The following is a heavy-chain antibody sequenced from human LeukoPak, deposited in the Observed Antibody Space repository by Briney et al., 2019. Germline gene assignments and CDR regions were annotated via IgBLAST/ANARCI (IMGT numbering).Heavy chain of an antibody. CDR3: ASSGTAMGENDY. D-gene: IGHD5-18*01. CDR2: ISSSSSYI. Sequence: PGGSLRLSCAASGFTFSSYSMNWVRQAPGKGLEWVSSISSSSSYIYYADSVKARFTISRDNAKNSLYLQMNSLRAEDTAVYYCASSGTAMGENDYWGQGTLVTVSS. V-gene: IGHV3-21*01. CDR1: GFTFSSYS. J-gene: IGHJ4*02.